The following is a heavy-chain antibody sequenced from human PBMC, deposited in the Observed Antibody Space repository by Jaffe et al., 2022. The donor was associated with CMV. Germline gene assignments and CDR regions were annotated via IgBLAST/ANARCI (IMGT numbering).Heavy chain of an antibody. D-gene: IGHD5-12*01. J-gene: IGHJ4*02. CDR1: GFTFSSYA. CDR3: ANGGPVATILNWNAALSFDY. Sequence: EVQLLESGGGLVQPGGSLRLSCAASGFTFSSYAMSWVRQAPGKGLEWVSAISGSGGSTYYADSVKGRFTISRDNSKNTLYLQMNSLRAEDTAVYYCANGGPVATILNWNAALSFDYWGQGTLVTVSS. V-gene: IGHV3-23*01. CDR2: ISGSGGST.